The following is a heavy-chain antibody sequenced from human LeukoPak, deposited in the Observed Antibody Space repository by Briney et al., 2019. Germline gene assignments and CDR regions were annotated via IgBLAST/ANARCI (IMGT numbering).Heavy chain of an antibody. CDR2: INHSGST. CDR1: GGSFSGYY. V-gene: IGHV4-34*01. Sequence: SETLSLTCAVYGGSFSGYYWSWIRQPPGKGLEWIGEINHSGSTNYNPSLKSRVTISVDTSKNQFSLKLSSVTAADTAVYYCAREFSSGNGFDYWGQGTLVTVSS. J-gene: IGHJ4*02. CDR3: AREFSSGNGFDY. D-gene: IGHD2-8*01.